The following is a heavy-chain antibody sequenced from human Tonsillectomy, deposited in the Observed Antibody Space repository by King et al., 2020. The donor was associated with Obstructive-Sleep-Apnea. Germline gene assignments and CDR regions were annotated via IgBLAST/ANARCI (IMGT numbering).Heavy chain of an antibody. V-gene: IGHV4-61*01. CDR3: ASASGSYFLNFDY. CDR2: IYYSGST. D-gene: IGHD1-26*01. CDR1: GVSVSIGSYY. J-gene: IGHJ4*02. Sequence: VQLQESGPGLVKPSETLSLTCTVSGVSVSIGSYYWSWIGQPPAKGLEWIGYIYYSGSTNYNPSLKSRVTLSVAPSKNQFSLKLSSVTSADTAVYYWASASGSYFLNFDYWGQGTLVTVSS.